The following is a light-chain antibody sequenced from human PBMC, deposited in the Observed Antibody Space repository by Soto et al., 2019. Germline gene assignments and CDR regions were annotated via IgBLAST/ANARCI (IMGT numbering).Light chain of an antibody. Sequence: DIQMSQSPSTLSASIGDRVTITCRASESIRTWLAWYQHKPGKAPKFLIYDASSLESGVPSRFSGSGSGTEFTLTTSNLQPDDFATYYCQQYNSWPLTFGGGTKVDIK. CDR1: ESIRTW. V-gene: IGKV1-5*01. CDR3: QQYNSWPLT. CDR2: DAS. J-gene: IGKJ4*01.